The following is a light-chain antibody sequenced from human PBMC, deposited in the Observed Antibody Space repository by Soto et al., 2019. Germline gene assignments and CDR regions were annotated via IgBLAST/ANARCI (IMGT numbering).Light chain of an antibody. Sequence: AIRMTQSPSSLSASTGDRVTITCRASQGISSYLAWYQQKPGKAPKLLIYAASTLQSGVPSRFSCSGSGTDFTLTISCLQSEDFATYYCQQYYSYPPEITFGQVTLLEIK. CDR2: AAS. CDR3: QQYYSYPPEIT. V-gene: IGKV1-8*01. J-gene: IGKJ5*01. CDR1: QGISSY.